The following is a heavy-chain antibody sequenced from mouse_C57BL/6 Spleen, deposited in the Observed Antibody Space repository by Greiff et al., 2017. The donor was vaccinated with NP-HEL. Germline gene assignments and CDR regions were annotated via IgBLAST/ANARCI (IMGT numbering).Heavy chain of an antibody. CDR2: INPSTGGT. Sequence: EVQLQQSGPELVKPGASVKISCKASGYSFTGYYMNWVKQSPEKSLEWIGEINPSTGGTTYNQKFKAKATLTVDKSSSTAYMQLKSLTSEDSAVYYCARSDGYFYWYFDVWGTGTTVTVSS. D-gene: IGHD2-3*01. J-gene: IGHJ1*03. V-gene: IGHV1-42*01. CDR1: GYSFTGYY. CDR3: ARSDGYFYWYFDV.